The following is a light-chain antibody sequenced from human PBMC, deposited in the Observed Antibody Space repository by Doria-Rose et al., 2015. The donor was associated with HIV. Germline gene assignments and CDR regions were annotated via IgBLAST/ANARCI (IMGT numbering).Light chain of an antibody. CDR1: QSTGSF. Sequence: TQSPSPLSASVGDRVTITCRASQSTGSFLNWYQQKPGKAPKLLIYAASSFQNGVPSRFSGSGSGTDFTLTISSLQPEDFATYFCQQSYSTPLTFGGGTKVEIK. J-gene: IGKJ4*01. CDR3: QQSYSTPLT. CDR2: AAS. V-gene: IGKV1-39*01.